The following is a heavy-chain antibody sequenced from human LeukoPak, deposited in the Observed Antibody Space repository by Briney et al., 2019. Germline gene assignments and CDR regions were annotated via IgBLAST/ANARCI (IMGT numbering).Heavy chain of an antibody. D-gene: IGHD3-10*01. Sequence: SETLSLTCTVSAGSISSYYWTWIRQPPGKGLEWIGSINYSGSTNYNPSLKSRVTISVDTSKHQFSLRLSSVTAADTAIYYCARGGDYFRSGTYYAFDPWGQGTLVIVSS. V-gene: IGHV4-59*01. J-gene: IGHJ5*02. CDR1: AGSISSYY. CDR3: ARGGDYFRSGTYYAFDP. CDR2: INYSGST.